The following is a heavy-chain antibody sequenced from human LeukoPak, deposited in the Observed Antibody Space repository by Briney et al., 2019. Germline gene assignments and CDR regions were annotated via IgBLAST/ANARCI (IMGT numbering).Heavy chain of an antibody. CDR1: GFTFSSYA. J-gene: IGHJ3*02. V-gene: IGHV3-30-3*01. D-gene: IGHD6-13*01. CDR2: ISYDGSNK. Sequence: GALRLSCAASGFTFSSYAMHWVRQAPGKGLEWVAVISYDGSNKYYADSVKGRFTISRDNSKNTLYLQMNSLRAEDTAVYYCARGIAAADLDAFDIWGQGTMVTVSS. CDR3: ARGIAAADLDAFDI.